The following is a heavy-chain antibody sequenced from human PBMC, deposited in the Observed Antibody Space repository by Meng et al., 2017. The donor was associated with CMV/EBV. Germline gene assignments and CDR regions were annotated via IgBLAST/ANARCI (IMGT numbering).Heavy chain of an antibody. Sequence: SVKVSCKASGGTFSSYAISWVRQAPGQGLEWMGGIIPIFGTANYAQKFQGRVTITTDESTSTAYMELSSLRSEDTAVYYCARGGFIVATILVVPNWFDPWGQGTLVTVSS. J-gene: IGHJ5*02. CDR3: ARGGFIVATILVVPNWFDP. CDR1: GGTFSSYA. V-gene: IGHV1-69*05. D-gene: IGHD5-12*01. CDR2: IIPIFGTA.